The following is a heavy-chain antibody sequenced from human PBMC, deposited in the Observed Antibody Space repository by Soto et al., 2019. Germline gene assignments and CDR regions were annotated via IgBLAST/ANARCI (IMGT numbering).Heavy chain of an antibody. V-gene: IGHV4-30-4*01. CDR1: GGSITSTSYY. CDR3: ARDRVFWSGYLDY. D-gene: IGHD3-3*01. Sequence: PSETLSLTCTVSGGSITSTSYYWSWIRQHPGEGLEWIGFTSNSGSTSYNPSLKSRVTISLDTSTNQFSLNLNSVTAADTAVYYCARDRVFWSGYLDYWGQGTLVTVSS. CDR2: TSNSGST. J-gene: IGHJ4*02.